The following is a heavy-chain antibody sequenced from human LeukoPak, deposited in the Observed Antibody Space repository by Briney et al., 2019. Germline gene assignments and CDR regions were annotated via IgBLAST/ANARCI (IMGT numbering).Heavy chain of an antibody. Sequence: SETLSLPCTVSGGSISSYYWSWIRQPPGKGLEWIGYIYYIWSTNYNPSLKSRVTISVDTSKNQFSLKLSSVTAADTAVYFCARDSEPRGYSGDDYVGDWFDPWGQGTLVTVSS. V-gene: IGHV4-59*01. D-gene: IGHD5-12*01. J-gene: IGHJ5*02. CDR3: ARDSEPRGYSGDDYVGDWFDP. CDR2: IYYIWST. CDR1: GGSISSYY.